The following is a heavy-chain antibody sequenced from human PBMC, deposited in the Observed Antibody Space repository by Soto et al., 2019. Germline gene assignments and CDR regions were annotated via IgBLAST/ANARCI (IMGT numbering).Heavy chain of an antibody. Sequence: QVQLQQSGPGLVKPSQTLSLTCAISGDSVSSNSAAWNWIRQSPSRGLEWLGRTYYRSKWYNDYAVTVKSRITMNPDTSKIQFSLQRNSVTPEDTAVYYCARELADYYDSSGYYYGFDYWGQGTLVTVSS. J-gene: IGHJ4*02. V-gene: IGHV6-1*01. CDR1: GDSVSSNSAA. D-gene: IGHD3-22*01. CDR2: TYYRSKWYN. CDR3: ARELADYYDSSGYYYGFDY.